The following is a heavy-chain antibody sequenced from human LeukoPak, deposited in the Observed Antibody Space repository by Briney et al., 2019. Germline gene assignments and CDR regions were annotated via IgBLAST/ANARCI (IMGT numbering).Heavy chain of an antibody. Sequence: PSETLSLTCTVSGGSISSGGYYWSWIRQHPGKGLEWIGYTYYSGSTYYNPSLKSRVTISVDTSKNQFSLKLSSVTAADTAVYYCARASDTAMVHFDYWGQGTLVTVSS. CDR1: GGSISSGGYY. CDR3: ARASDTAMVHFDY. D-gene: IGHD5-18*01. CDR2: TYYSGST. J-gene: IGHJ4*02. V-gene: IGHV4-31*03.